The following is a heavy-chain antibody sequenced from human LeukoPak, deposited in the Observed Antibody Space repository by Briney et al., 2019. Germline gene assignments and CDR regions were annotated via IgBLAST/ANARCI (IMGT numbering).Heavy chain of an antibody. CDR1: GGSFSGYY. V-gene: IGHV4-34*01. D-gene: IGHD2-15*01. Sequence: SETLSLTCAVYGGSFSGYYWSWIRQPPGKGLEWIGEINHSGSTNYNPSLKSRVTISVDTSKNQFSLKLSSVTAADTAVYYCARGLSHLWDIVVVVAARRAFDIWGQGTKVTVSS. CDR2: INHSGST. CDR3: ARGLSHLWDIVVVVAARRAFDI. J-gene: IGHJ3*02.